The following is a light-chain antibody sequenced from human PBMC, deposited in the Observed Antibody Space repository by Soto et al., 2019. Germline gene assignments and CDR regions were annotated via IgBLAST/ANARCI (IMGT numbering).Light chain of an antibody. CDR2: GAS. V-gene: IGKV3-20*01. J-gene: IGKJ2*01. CDR3: QHYCNAPPFT. CDR1: QSVSSSY. Sequence: EIVLTQSPGTLSLSPGERATLSCRARQSVSSSYLAWYQQKPGQAPRLLIYGASSRATGIPDRFSGSGSGTDFTLTISRLEPEDFAVYFCQHYCNAPPFTFGQGTKVEIK.